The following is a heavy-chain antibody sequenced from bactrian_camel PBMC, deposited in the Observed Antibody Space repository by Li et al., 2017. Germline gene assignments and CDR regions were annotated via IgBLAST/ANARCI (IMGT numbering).Heavy chain of an antibody. CDR2: ISRRGVE. V-gene: IGHV3S53*01. CDR1: RKVYDGYC. Sequence: QVQLVESGGGLVQPGGSLRLSCVTSRKVYDGYCMGWYRQAPGNECELVSTISRRGVEYYGDLVKGRFTISQDNAKNTLYLEMVSLTPEDTAMYYCGAEGFIGSMCVATMNPDEYTYWGQGTQVTVS. CDR3: GAEGFIGSMCVATMNPDEYTY. J-gene: IGHJ4*01. D-gene: IGHD4*01.